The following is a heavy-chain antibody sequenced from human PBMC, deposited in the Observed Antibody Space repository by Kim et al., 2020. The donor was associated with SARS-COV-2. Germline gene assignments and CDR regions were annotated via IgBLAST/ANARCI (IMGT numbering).Heavy chain of an antibody. J-gene: IGHJ6*02. CDR3: ARGGGGSTLYYYYGMDV. V-gene: IGHV6-1*01. D-gene: IGHD2-15*01. Sequence: VKSRITIHPDTSKNQFSLQLNSVTPEDTAVYYCARGGGGSTLYYYYGMDVWGQGTTVTVSS.